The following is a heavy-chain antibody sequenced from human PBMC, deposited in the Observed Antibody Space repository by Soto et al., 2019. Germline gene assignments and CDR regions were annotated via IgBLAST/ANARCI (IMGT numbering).Heavy chain of an antibody. CDR1: GGPITSNY. J-gene: IGHJ3*02. CDR3: AGWAESPRVFEI. Sequence: SETLSLTCTVSGGPITSNYWNWIRQPPGKGLEWIGYGYYTGSTLYSPSLKSRVIMSVDTSKNQFSLILTSVTAADTAVYYCAGWAESPRVFEIWGQGTLDPVS. CDR2: GYYTGST. V-gene: IGHV4-59*08.